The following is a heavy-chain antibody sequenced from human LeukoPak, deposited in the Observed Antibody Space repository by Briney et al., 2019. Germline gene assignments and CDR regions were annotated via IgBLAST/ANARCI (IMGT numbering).Heavy chain of an antibody. CDR1: GFTFSNYG. D-gene: IGHD2-2*01. CDR3: AKDMDVHCSSTSCYVPGMDV. CDR2: ISYDGGHK. J-gene: IGHJ6*02. Sequence: GGSLRLSCAASGFTFSNYGMHWVRQAPGKGLEWVTLISYDGGHKNYADSVKGRFTIFRDNSKNTLYLQMNSLRAEDTAVYYCAKDMDVHCSSTSCYVPGMDVWGQGTTVTVSS. V-gene: IGHV3-30*18.